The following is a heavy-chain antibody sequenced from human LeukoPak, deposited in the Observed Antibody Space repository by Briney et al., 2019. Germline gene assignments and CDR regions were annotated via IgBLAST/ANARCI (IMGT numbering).Heavy chain of an antibody. CDR2: ISYDGSNK. Sequence: PGRSLRLSCAASGFTFSSYGMHWVRQAPGKGLEWVAVISYDGSNKCSADSVKGRFTISRDNSKNTLYLQMNSLRAEDTAVYYCAKDTSRDDYCYYGMDVWGQGTTVTVSS. CDR3: AKDTSRDDYCYYGMDV. J-gene: IGHJ6*02. CDR1: GFTFSSYG. D-gene: IGHD3-16*01. V-gene: IGHV3-30*18.